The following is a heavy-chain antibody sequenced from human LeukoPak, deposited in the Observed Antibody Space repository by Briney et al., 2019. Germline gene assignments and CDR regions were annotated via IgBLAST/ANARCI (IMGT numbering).Heavy chain of an antibody. Sequence: GESLQISCKASGYIFSSYWIGWVRQLPGKGLELMGIIYPGDSDTRYSPSFQGQVTISADKSINTAYVQWSSLKAPDTAIYYCARLQWELPDYWGQGTLVTVSS. CDR3: ARLQWELPDY. D-gene: IGHD1-26*01. V-gene: IGHV5-51*01. CDR2: IYPGDSDT. CDR1: GYIFSSYW. J-gene: IGHJ4*02.